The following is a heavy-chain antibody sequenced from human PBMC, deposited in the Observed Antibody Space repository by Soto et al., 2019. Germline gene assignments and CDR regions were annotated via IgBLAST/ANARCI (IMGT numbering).Heavy chain of an antibody. CDR2: IWYDGSNK. V-gene: IGHV3-33*01. J-gene: IGHJ4*02. D-gene: IGHD6-19*01. Sequence: QVQLVESGGGVVQPGRSLRLSCAASGFTFSSYGMHWVRQAPGKGLEWVAVIWYDGSNKYYADSVKGRFTISRDNSKNTLYLQMNSLRAEDTAVYYCARAPLAVAGLSYFDYWGQGTLVTVSS. CDR1: GFTFSSYG. CDR3: ARAPLAVAGLSYFDY.